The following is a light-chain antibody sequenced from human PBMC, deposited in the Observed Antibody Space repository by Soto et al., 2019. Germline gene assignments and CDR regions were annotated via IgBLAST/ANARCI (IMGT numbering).Light chain of an antibody. V-gene: IGKV3-20*01. J-gene: IGKJ4*01. CDR2: GAS. CDR1: QFVSSTY. Sequence: EVVLTQSPGTLSLSPGARATLSCRASQFVSSTYLAWYQQRPGQAPRLLIYGASSRATGIPDRFSGGGSETDFTLTISTLESEDSAVYYCQQYGISTFTSGGGTKVQI. CDR3: QQYGISTFT.